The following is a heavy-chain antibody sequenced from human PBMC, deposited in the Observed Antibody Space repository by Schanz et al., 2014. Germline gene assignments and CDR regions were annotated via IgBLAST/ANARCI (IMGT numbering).Heavy chain of an antibody. D-gene: IGHD1-7*01. Sequence: VQLVESGGGVVQPGRSLRLSCAASGITLSGYGLHWVRQAPGKGLEWVANIKQDGSEKYYVDSVKGRFTISRDNAENTLYLQMNSLRVEDTAVYYCAMGGYQLHHWGQGTLXTVAS. J-gene: IGHJ4*02. CDR1: GITLSGYG. CDR2: IKQDGSEK. V-gene: IGHV3-7*01. CDR3: AMGGYQLHH.